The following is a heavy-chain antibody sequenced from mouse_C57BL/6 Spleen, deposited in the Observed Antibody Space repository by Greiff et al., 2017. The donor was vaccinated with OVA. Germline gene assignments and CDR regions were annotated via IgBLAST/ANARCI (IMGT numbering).Heavy chain of an antibody. D-gene: IGHD2-1*01. CDR2: ISSGSSTI. Sequence: EVKLMESGGGLVKPGGSLKLSCAASGFTFSDYGMHWVRQAPEKGLEWVAYISSGSSTINYADTVKGRFTISRDNAKNTLFLQMTSLRSEDTAMYYCAREALYYGNYGGYYGVWGTGTTVTVAS. V-gene: IGHV5-17*01. CDR3: AREALYYGNYGGYYGV. CDR1: GFTFSDYG. J-gene: IGHJ1*03.